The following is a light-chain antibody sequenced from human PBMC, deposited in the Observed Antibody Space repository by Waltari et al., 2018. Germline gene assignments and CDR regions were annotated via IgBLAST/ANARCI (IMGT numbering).Light chain of an antibody. CDR2: DAS. J-gene: IGKJ4*01. V-gene: IGKV3-11*01. Sequence: EIVLTQSPATLSLSPGERATLSCRASQSVSYYLAWYQQRPGQAPRLLIYDASSRATGIPARFSGSESETDFTLTSSSLEPEDFAVYYCQQRRTWPLTFGGGTKVEI. CDR3: QQRRTWPLT. CDR1: QSVSYY.